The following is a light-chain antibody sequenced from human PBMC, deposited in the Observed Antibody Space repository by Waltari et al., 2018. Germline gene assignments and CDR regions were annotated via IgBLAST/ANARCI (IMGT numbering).Light chain of an antibody. Sequence: QSALTQPASLSGSPGQSITISCTGTSGDVGFYNYVSWYQQHPGKAPRLIIHDVSERPSGVPNRVSGSKAGNTASLTISGLQAEDEADYYCNSYTGSSSWVFGGGTKLTVL. CDR3: NSYTGSSSWV. V-gene: IGLV2-14*03. J-gene: IGLJ3*02. CDR1: SGDVGFYNY. CDR2: DVS.